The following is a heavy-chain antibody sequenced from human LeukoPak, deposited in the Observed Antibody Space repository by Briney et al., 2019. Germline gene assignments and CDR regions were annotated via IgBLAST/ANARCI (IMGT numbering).Heavy chain of an antibody. CDR2: INHSGST. CDR1: GGSFSGYY. CDR3: ARGLVVPAAPHYYYYYGMDV. Sequence: SETLSLNCAVYGGSFSGYYWSWIRQPPGKGLEWIGEINHSGSTNYNPSLKSRVTISVDTSKNQFSLKLSSVTAADTAVYYCARGLVVPAAPHYYYYYGMDVWGQGTTVTVSS. J-gene: IGHJ6*02. V-gene: IGHV4-34*01. D-gene: IGHD2-2*01.